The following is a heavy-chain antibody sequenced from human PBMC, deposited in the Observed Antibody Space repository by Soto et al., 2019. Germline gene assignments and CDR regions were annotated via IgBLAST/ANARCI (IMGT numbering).Heavy chain of an antibody. Sequence: QVQLQESGPGLVKPSETLSLTCTVSGGSVSSGSYYWSWIRQPPGKGLEWIGYIYYSGSTNYNPSLKSRVTLSVDTSKNQFSLKLSSVTAADTAVYYCARVNSYGYNRAFDIWGQGTMVTVSS. CDR3: ARVNSYGYNRAFDI. D-gene: IGHD5-18*01. V-gene: IGHV4-61*01. J-gene: IGHJ3*02. CDR2: IYYSGST. CDR1: GGSVSSGSYY.